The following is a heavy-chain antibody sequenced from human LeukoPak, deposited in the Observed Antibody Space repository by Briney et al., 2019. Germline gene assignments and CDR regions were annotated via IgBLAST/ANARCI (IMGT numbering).Heavy chain of an antibody. J-gene: IGHJ4*02. CDR3: ARSYS. CDR2: IKPDGSEK. CDR1: GFSFSSNW. Sequence: GGSQRLSCVASGFSFSSNWMSWVRQAPGKGLEWVANIKPDGSEKYYVDSVKGRFTISRDNAKNSLYLQMNSLRAEDTAVYYCARSYSWGQGALVTVSS. V-gene: IGHV3-7*01.